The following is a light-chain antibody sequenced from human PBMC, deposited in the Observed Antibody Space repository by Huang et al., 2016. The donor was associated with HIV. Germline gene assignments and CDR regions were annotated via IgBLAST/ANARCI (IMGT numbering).Light chain of an antibody. CDR2: TAS. J-gene: IGKJ2*01. CDR1: QGVSTW. Sequence: DIQMTQSPSSVSASVGDRVTITCRASQGVSTWVVWYQQKPGKVPKVLIHTASSLQSGVPSRFSGSGSGTDFTLTISSLQPEDFATYYCQQADSFPYTFGQGTKLEIK. V-gene: IGKV1-12*01. CDR3: QQADSFPYT.